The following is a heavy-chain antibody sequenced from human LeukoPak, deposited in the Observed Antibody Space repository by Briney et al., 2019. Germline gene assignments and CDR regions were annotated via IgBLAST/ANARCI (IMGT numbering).Heavy chain of an antibody. Sequence: GGSLRLSCTASGFIFNNYGLIWVRQAPGKGLEWASAISNDGGGTNYADFVKGRFTISRDNSKNTLYLQMNSLRAEDTAVYYCASSSGYSGNDYWGQGTLVTVSS. J-gene: IGHJ4*02. CDR1: GFIFNNYG. V-gene: IGHV3-23*01. CDR2: ISNDGGGT. CDR3: ASSSGYSGNDY. D-gene: IGHD5-12*01.